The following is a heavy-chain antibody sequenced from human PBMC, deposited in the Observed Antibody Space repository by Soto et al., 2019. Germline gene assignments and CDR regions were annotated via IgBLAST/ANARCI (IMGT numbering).Heavy chain of an antibody. CDR1: GFSLSTSGVG. D-gene: IGHD3-16*01. CDR3: AHIPVTFGGVPYVSEYYYRDV. Sequence: SGPTLVNPTQTLTLTCTFSGFSLSTSGVGVGWIRQPPGKALEWLALIYWDDDKRYSPSLKSRLTITKDTSKNQVVLTMTNMDPVDTATYYCAHIPVTFGGVPYVSEYYYRDVWGKESTGTVSS. J-gene: IGHJ6*03. CDR2: IYWDDDK. V-gene: IGHV2-5*02.